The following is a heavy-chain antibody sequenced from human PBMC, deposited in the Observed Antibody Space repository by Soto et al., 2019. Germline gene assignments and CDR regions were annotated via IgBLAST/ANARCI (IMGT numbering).Heavy chain of an antibody. CDR3: ANVLAIFGVVVDY. CDR1: GFTFSSYA. J-gene: IGHJ4*02. Sequence: PGGSLRLSCAAAGFTFSSYAMSWVRQAPGKGLEWVSAISGSGGSTDYADSVKGRFTISRDNSKNTLYLQMNSLRAEATAVYYCANVLAIFGVVVDYWGQGTLVTVSS. V-gene: IGHV3-23*01. CDR2: ISGSGGST. D-gene: IGHD3-3*01.